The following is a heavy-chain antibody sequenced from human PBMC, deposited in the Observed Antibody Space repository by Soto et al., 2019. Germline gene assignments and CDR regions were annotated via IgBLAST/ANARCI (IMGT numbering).Heavy chain of an antibody. CDR1: GYTFTDNY. V-gene: IGHV1-2*02. Sequence: VASVKVSCKASGYTFTDNYFHWVRQAPGQGLEWMGWVNPKSGGTDFAQKFQGRVTMTRDTAINTVYTELNRLRSDDTAVYYCARAYSGSGSPKFWGQGTLVTVSS. D-gene: IGHD3-10*01. CDR3: ARAYSGSGSPKF. J-gene: IGHJ4*02. CDR2: VNPKSGGT.